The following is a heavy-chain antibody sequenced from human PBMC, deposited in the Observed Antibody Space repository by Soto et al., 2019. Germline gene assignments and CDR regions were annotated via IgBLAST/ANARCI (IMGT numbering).Heavy chain of an antibody. CDR2: ISYDGSKK. J-gene: IGHJ4*02. D-gene: IGHD3-22*01. CDR3: AKDGTGAMIEVVMYVDY. Sequence: XGSLRLSCAASGFSFNSYGMHWVRQAPGKGLEWVALISYDGSKKYYADSVKGRFTISRDNSNNTLYLQMNSLRSEDTAVYYCAKDGTGAMIEVVMYVDYWGQGTQVTVSS. CDR1: GFSFNSYG. V-gene: IGHV3-30*18.